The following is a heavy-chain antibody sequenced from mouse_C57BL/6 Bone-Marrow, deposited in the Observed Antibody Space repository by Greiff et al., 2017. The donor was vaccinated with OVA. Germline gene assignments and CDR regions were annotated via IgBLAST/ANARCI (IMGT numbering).Heavy chain of an antibody. CDR3: ARRDYDGNYYAMDY. CDR2: IDPSDSYT. CDR1: GYTFTSYW. J-gene: IGHJ4*01. V-gene: IGHV1-69*01. Sequence: QVQLQQPGAELVMPGASVKLSCKASGYTFTSYWMHWVKQRPGQGLEWIGEIDPSDSYTNYNQKFKGKSTLTVDKSSSTAYMQLSSLTSEDSAVYYCARRDYDGNYYAMDYWGQGTSVTVSS. D-gene: IGHD2-4*01.